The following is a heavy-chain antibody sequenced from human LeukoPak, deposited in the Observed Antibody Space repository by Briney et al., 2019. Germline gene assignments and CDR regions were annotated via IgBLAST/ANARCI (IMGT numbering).Heavy chain of an antibody. Sequence: ASVKVSCKASGYTFTSYYMHWVRQAPGQRLEWMGIINPSGGSTSYAQKFQGRVTMTRDTSTSTVYMELSSLRSEDTAVYYCARERGYSYGSSGSYGMDVWGKGTTVTVSS. V-gene: IGHV1-46*01. CDR2: INPSGGST. CDR1: GYTFTSYY. CDR3: ARERGYSYGSSGSYGMDV. D-gene: IGHD5-18*01. J-gene: IGHJ6*04.